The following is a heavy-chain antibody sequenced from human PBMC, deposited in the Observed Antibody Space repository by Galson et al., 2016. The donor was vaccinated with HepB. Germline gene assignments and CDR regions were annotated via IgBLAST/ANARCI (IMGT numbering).Heavy chain of an antibody. V-gene: IGHV4-4*01. J-gene: IGHJ4*02. CDR1: GGSISNSKW. CDR3: ARDPVFGD. CDR2: IYHNGNT. Sequence: ETLSLTCAVSGGSISNSKWWSWVRQPPGKGLEWIGDIYHNGNTNYNPSLTSRVTMSVDQSKNQFSLNLISVTAADMAVYCCARDPVFGDWGQGTLVTVSS.